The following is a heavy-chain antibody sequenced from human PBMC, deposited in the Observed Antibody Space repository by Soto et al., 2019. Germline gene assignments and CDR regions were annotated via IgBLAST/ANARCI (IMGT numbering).Heavy chain of an antibody. CDR2: IYYSGNA. V-gene: IGHV4-39*01. D-gene: IGHD3-22*01. Sequence: SETLSLTCTVPGGSVNIGTYYWSWIRQPPGKGLEWIGTIYYSGNAYYNPSLKGRVTISVDTAKNQFSLRLTSVTAADTAVYYCARLGAYYQSLDPWGPGTLVTVSS. CDR3: ARLGAYYQSLDP. CDR1: GGSVNIGTYY. J-gene: IGHJ5*02.